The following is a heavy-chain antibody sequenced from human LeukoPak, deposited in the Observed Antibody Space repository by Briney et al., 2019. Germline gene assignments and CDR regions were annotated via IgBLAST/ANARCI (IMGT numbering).Heavy chain of an antibody. J-gene: IGHJ4*02. V-gene: IGHV3-74*03. CDR1: GFAFSRYY. D-gene: IGHD3-10*01. CDR2: INKDGSTT. CDR3: VRDNYGQFS. Sequence: PGGSLRLSCAASGFAFSRYYMHWVRQAPGKGLVWVSFINKDGSTTMYTDPVKGRFTISRDNAKNTLYLQMNSLRAEDTAVYYCVRDNYGQFSWGQGSLVTVSS.